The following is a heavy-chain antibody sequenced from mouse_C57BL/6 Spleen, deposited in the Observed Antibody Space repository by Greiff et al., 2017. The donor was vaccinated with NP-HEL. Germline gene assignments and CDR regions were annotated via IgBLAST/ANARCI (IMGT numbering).Heavy chain of an antibody. CDR3: ARLLGPYYFDY. CDR2: IYPGDGDT. D-gene: IGHD4-1*01. J-gene: IGHJ2*01. CDR1: GYAFSSYW. Sequence: QVQLQQSGAELVKPGASVKISCKASGYAFSSYWMNWVKQRPGKGLEWIGQIYPGDGDTNYNGKFKGKATRTADKSSSTAYMQPSSLTSEDSAVYFCARLLGPYYFDYWGQGTTLTVSS. V-gene: IGHV1-80*01.